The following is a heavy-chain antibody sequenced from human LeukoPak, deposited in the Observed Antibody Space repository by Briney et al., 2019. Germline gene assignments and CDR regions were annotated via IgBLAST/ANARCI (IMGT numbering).Heavy chain of an antibody. CDR1: GGSFSGYY. Sequence: KSSETLSLTCAVYGGSFSGYYWSWIRQPPGKGLEWIGEINHSGSTYYNPSLKSRVTISVDTSKNQFSLKLSSVTAADTAVYYCARVELDYVRAIDYWGQGTLVTVSS. V-gene: IGHV4-34*09. D-gene: IGHD4-17*01. CDR3: ARVELDYVRAIDY. J-gene: IGHJ4*02. CDR2: INHSGST.